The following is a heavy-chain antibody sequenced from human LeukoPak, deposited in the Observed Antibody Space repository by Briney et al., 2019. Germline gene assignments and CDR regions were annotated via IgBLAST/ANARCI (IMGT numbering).Heavy chain of an antibody. CDR3: VRDLNWGAFDG. D-gene: IGHD7-27*01. V-gene: IGHV3-23*01. Sequence: HPGGSLRLSCAASGFTFSSYGMSWVCQAPGKGLEWVSAISGSGGSTYYADSVKGRFTISRDNSKNKVSLHMYSLRAEDTALYYCVRDLNWGAFDGWGQGTQVTVSS. CDR2: ISGSGGST. J-gene: IGHJ5*02. CDR1: GFTFSSYG.